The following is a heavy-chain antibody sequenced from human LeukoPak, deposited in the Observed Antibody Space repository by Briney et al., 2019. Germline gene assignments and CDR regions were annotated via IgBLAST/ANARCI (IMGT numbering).Heavy chain of an antibody. Sequence: AGGSLRLSCAASGFTFSSYAMHWVRQAPGKGLEWVAVISYVGSNKYYADSVKGRFTISRDNSKNTLYLQMNSLRAEDTAVYYCARGVPRAMVKSQLWFDPWGQGTLVTVSS. CDR1: GFTFSSYA. J-gene: IGHJ5*02. CDR2: ISYVGSNK. V-gene: IGHV3-30-3*01. CDR3: ARGVPRAMVKSQLWFDP. D-gene: IGHD5-18*01.